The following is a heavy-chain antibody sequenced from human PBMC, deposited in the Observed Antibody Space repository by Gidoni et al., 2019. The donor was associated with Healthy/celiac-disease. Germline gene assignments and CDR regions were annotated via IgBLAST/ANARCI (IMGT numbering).Heavy chain of an antibody. D-gene: IGHD3-3*01. Sequence: QVQLVQSGAEVKKPEASVKVSCKVAGYTLTALSMHWVQQAPGKGLEWMGGFDPEDGETIYSQKFQGRVTMTEDTSTDTAYMELSSLRSEDTAVYYCSTVYDFWSGYYPAWGYWGQGTLVTVSS. CDR1: GYTLTALS. CDR3: STVYDFWSGYYPAWGY. J-gene: IGHJ4*02. V-gene: IGHV1-24*01. CDR2: FDPEDGET.